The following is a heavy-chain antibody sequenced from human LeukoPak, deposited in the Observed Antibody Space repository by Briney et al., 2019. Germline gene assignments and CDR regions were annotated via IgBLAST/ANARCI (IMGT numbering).Heavy chain of an antibody. J-gene: IGHJ4*02. CDR2: IDHRGTA. D-gene: IGHD3-3*01. CDR1: GASYNAYY. CDR3: AVGITILGVAASFDS. V-gene: IGHV4-34*01. Sequence: SETMSLACAVYGASYNAYYWSWIRQPPGKGLEWIGDIDHRGTATYNPSLKSRLSISADASKNQFSLKLNSVTDADTAVYYCAVGITILGVAASFDSWGQGNLVIVSS.